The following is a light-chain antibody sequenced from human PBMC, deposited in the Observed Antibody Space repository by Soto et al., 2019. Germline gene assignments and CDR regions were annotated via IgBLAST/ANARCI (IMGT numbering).Light chain of an antibody. J-gene: IGLJ2*01. CDR1: SGHSSYP. CDR3: QTWGTGIHI. Sequence: QLVLTQSPSASASLGASVKLTCTLSSGHSSYPIAWHQQQPEKGPRYLMKLNSDGSHSKGDGISDRFSGSSSGAERYLTISSLQSEDEADYYCQTWGTGIHIFGGGTKLTVL. V-gene: IGLV4-69*01. CDR2: LNSDGSH.